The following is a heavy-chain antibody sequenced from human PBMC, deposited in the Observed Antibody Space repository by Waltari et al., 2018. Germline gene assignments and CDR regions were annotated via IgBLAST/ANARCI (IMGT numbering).Heavy chain of an antibody. J-gene: IGHJ4*02. CDR2: INPNSGGT. CDR1: GYTFSDCY. CDR3: ARDEEGEYYYDSSGYYFDN. Sequence: QVHLVQSGAEVKKPGASVKVSCKASGYTFSDCYIHWVRQAPGQGLEWMGWINPNSGGTKYAQKFQDRVTMTRDTSISTANMELSRLRSDDTAIYYCARDEEGEYYYDSSGYYFDNWGQGTLVTVSS. V-gene: IGHV1-2*02. D-gene: IGHD3-22*01.